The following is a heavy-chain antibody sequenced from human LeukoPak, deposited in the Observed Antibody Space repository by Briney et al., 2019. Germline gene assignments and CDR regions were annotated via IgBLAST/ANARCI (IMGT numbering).Heavy chain of an antibody. J-gene: IGHJ3*02. CDR3: AKGQQLVLFGAFDI. V-gene: IGHV3-43*01. Sequence: PGGSLRLSCAASGFTFDDYTMHWVRQAPGKGLEWVSLISWDGGSTYYADSVKGRFTISRDNAKNSLYLQMNSLRAEDMALYYCAKGQQLVLFGAFDIWGQGTMVTVSS. D-gene: IGHD6-13*01. CDR2: ISWDGGST. CDR1: GFTFDDYT.